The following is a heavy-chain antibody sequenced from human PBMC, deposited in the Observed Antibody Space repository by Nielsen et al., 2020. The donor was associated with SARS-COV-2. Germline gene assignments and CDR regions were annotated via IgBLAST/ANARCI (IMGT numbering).Heavy chain of an antibody. CDR1: GGSISSGGYY. V-gene: IGHV4-31*03. Sequence: SETLSLTCTVSGGSISSGGYYWSWIRHHPGKGLEWIGYIYFSGRTCYNPSLKSRDTISVDTSKNQFSLSLRSVTAAVTAVYYCARESSGYDHYNYGMDVWGQGTTVTVSS. D-gene: IGHD5-12*01. CDR3: ARESSGYDHYNYGMDV. CDR2: IYFSGRT. J-gene: IGHJ6*02.